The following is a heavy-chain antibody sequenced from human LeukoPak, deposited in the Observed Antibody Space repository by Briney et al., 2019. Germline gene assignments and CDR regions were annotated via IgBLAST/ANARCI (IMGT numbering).Heavy chain of an antibody. CDR2: INPNSGGT. Sequence: ASVKVSCKASGYTFTGYYMHWVRQAPGQGLEWMGWINPNSGGTNYAQKFQGWVTMTRDTSISTAYMELSRLRSDDTAVYYCARDLLVNSNSYYYGSGSPKHYWGQGTLVTVSS. J-gene: IGHJ4*02. CDR3: ARDLLVNSNSYYYGSGSPKHY. D-gene: IGHD3-10*01. CDR1: GYTFTGYY. V-gene: IGHV1-2*04.